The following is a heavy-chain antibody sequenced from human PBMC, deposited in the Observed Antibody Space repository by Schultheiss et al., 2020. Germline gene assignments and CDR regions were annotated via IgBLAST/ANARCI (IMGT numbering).Heavy chain of an antibody. D-gene: IGHD3-22*01. CDR3: ARGSYYDSSGLVY. J-gene: IGHJ4*02. CDR1: GGSISSGDYY. CDR2: IYYSGST. Sequence: SQTLSLTCTVSGGSISSGDYYWSWIRQHPGKGLEWIGCIYYSGSTDYNPSLKSRVTISEDTSKNQFSLKLSSVTAADTAVYYCARGSYYDSSGLVYWGQGTLVTVSS. V-gene: IGHV4-31*03.